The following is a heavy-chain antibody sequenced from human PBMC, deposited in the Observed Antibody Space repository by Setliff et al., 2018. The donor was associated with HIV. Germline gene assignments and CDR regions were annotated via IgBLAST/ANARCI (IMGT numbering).Heavy chain of an antibody. J-gene: IGHJ3*02. Sequence: GGSLRLSCAASGFTFSVHGMHWVRQAPGEGLEWVAFINYDESSEYYADSVKGRVSISRDNSKNTVDLHMNSLRTEDTAVYYCAKDGDYRNGDYDAFDIWGLGTMVTVSS. D-gene: IGHD4-4*01. CDR3: AKDGDYRNGDYDAFDI. CDR2: INYDESSE. CDR1: GFTFSVHG. V-gene: IGHV3-30*02.